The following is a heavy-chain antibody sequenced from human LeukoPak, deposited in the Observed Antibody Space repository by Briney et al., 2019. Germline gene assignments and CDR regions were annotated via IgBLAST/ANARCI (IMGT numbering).Heavy chain of an antibody. V-gene: IGHV1-2*02. CDR2: INPNSGGT. J-gene: IGHJ4*02. CDR1: GYTFTGYY. Sequence: GASVKVSCKASGYTFTGYYMHWVRQAPGQGLEWMGWINPNSGGTNYAQKFQGRVTMARDTSISTAYMELSRLRSDDTAVYYCARLRSIAAAGWDFDYWGQGTLVTVSS. D-gene: IGHD6-13*01. CDR3: ARLRSIAAAGWDFDY.